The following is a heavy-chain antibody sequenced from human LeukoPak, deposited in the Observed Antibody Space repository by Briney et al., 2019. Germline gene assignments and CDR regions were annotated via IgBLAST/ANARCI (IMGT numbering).Heavy chain of an antibody. D-gene: IGHD5-18*01. J-gene: IGHJ4*02. CDR2: INQAGSEK. CDR1: GFTFSSYW. Sequence: GGSLRLSCAASGFTFSSYWMSWVRQAPGKGLEWVANINQAGSEKYYVDSVKGRFTISRDNAKNSLYLQMNSLRPEDTALYYCTKDSVAMVTTSDYWGQGTLVTVSS. CDR3: TKDSVAMVTTSDY. V-gene: IGHV3-7*03.